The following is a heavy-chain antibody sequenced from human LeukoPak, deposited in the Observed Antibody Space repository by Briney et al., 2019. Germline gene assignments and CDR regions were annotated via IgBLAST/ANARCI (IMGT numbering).Heavy chain of an antibody. CDR3: AIKTYCTTSRCYYGMDV. CDR2: IYPGDFTT. V-gene: IGHV5-51*01. D-gene: IGHD2-8*01. CDR1: GYSFTSYW. J-gene: IGHJ6*04. Sequence: GESLKISCEASGYSFTSYWIAWVRQMPGKGLEWMGIIYPGDFTTRYSPSFQGQVTIPADRSTNTAYLQWNSLTASDTATYYCAIKTYCTTSRCYYGMDVWGEGTTVTVTS.